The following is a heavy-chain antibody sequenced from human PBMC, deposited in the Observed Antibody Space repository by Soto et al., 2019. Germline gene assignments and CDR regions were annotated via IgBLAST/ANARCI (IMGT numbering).Heavy chain of an antibody. J-gene: IGHJ4*02. CDR2: LYYSGTT. D-gene: IGHD3-3*01. Sequence: QVQLQESGPGLVKPSETLSLTCTVSGASISTQSWNWIRQAPGKGLEWIGYLYYSGTTNYNHPRKSRVTISADTSKNQVSLKWTSVTAADTAVYFCARGLSWSPYFESWGQGLLVTVSS. V-gene: IGHV4-59*11. CDR3: ARGLSWSPYFES. CDR1: GASISTQS.